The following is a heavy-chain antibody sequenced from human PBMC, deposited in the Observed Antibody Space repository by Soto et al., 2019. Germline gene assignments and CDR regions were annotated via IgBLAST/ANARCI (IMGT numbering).Heavy chain of an antibody. CDR1: GGSFSGYD. Sequence: SETLSLTCAVYGGSFSGYDWSWIRQPPGKGLEWIGEINHSGSTNYNPSLKSRVTISVDTSKNQFSLKLSSVTAADTAVYYCAGIRRAGTFPNSYYYYYGMDVWGQGTTVTVSS. J-gene: IGHJ6*02. V-gene: IGHV4-34*01. CDR3: AGIRRAGTFPNSYYYYYGMDV. CDR2: INHSGST. D-gene: IGHD6-19*01.